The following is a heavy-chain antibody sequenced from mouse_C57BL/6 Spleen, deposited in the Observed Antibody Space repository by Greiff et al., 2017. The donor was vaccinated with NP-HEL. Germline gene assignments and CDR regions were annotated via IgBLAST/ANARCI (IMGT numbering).Heavy chain of an antibody. V-gene: IGHV1-15*01. CDR1: GYTFTDYE. Sequence: VQRVESGAELVRPGASVTLSCKASGYTFTDYEMHWVKQTPVHGLEWIGAIDPETGGTAYNQKFKGKAILTADKSSSTAYMELRSLTSEDSAVYYCTRDGWLLRGYAMDYWGQGTSVTVSS. J-gene: IGHJ4*01. CDR2: IDPETGGT. D-gene: IGHD2-3*01. CDR3: TRDGWLLRGYAMDY.